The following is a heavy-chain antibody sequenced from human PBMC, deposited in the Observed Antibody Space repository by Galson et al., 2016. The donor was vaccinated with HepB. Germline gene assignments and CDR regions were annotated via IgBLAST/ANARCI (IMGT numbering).Heavy chain of an antibody. D-gene: IGHD5-24*01. Sequence: QSGAEVKKPGESLKISCKGSGYSFTNYWIGWVRQMPGKGLEWMAIIYPGDSNIKYSPSFQGQVTISVDKSISSAYLQWSSLKASDSAMYYCARRGAYNFGWYFDLWGRGTLVTVSS. CDR2: IYPGDSNI. V-gene: IGHV5-51*01. CDR1: GYSFTNYW. CDR3: ARRGAYNFGWYFDL. J-gene: IGHJ2*01.